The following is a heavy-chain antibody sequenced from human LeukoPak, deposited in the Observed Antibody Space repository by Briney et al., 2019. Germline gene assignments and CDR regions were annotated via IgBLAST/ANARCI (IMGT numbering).Heavy chain of an antibody. D-gene: IGHD6-19*01. CDR3: AKDAPRSSGWFFLDY. Sequence: GGTLRLSCAASGFTFSSYGMSWVRQAPGKGLEWVSGISNGGDRTYYADSVKGRFTISRDNSKNTLSLQMNSLRADDTAVYYCAKDAPRSSGWFFLDYWGQGTLVTVSP. J-gene: IGHJ4*02. CDR2: ISNGGDRT. CDR1: GFTFSSYG. V-gene: IGHV3-23*01.